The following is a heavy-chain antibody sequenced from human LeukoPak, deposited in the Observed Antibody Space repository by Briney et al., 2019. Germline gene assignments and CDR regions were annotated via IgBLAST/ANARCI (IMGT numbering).Heavy chain of an antibody. J-gene: IGHJ4*02. V-gene: IGHV1-18*01. D-gene: IGHD2-21*02. Sequence: GASVKVSCKASGYTFTSYGISWVRQAPGQGLEWMGWISAYNGNTNYAQKLQGRVTMTTDTSTSTAYMELRSLRSDDTAVYYCARGKTTVYCGGDCYAFDYWGQGSLVTVSS. CDR1: GYTFTSYG. CDR3: ARGKTTVYCGGDCYAFDY. CDR2: ISAYNGNT.